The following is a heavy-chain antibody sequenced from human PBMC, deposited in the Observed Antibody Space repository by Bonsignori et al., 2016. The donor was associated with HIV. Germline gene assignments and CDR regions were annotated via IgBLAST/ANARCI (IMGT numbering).Heavy chain of an antibody. CDR3: ARGIIRREMATIVDYYYYYMDV. CDR2: IIPILGIA. J-gene: IGHJ6*03. D-gene: IGHD5-24*01. V-gene: IGHV1-69*10. Sequence: WVRQAPGQGLEWMGGIIPILGIANYAQKFQGRVTITADKSTSTAYMELSSLRSEDTAVYYCARGIIRREMATIVDYYYYYMDVWGKGTTVTVSS.